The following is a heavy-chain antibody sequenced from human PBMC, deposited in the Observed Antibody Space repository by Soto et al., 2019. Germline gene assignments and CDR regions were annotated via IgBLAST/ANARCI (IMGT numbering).Heavy chain of an antibody. J-gene: IGHJ5*02. Sequence: QVQLVQSGAEVKRPGSSVKLSCKASGGTFTYYGISWVRQAPGQGLEWMGGIIPIIGPATYAQKVQGRLTVTADQTTSTAYMELSSLGSEDTALYYCARDLGTPIAGPPRRETYGWLDPWGQGTLVTVSS. D-gene: IGHD6-13*01. CDR2: IIPIIGPA. CDR3: ARDLGTPIAGPPRRETYGWLDP. V-gene: IGHV1-69*01. CDR1: GGTFTYYG.